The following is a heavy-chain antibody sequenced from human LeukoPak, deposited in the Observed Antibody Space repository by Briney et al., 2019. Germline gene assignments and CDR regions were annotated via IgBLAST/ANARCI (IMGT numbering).Heavy chain of an antibody. V-gene: IGHV1-8*01. CDR1: GYTFTSYD. J-gene: IGHJ4*02. Sequence: GASVKVSCKASGYTFTSYDINWVRQATGQGLEWMGWMNPNSGNTGYAQKFQGRVTMTRNTSISTAYMELSSLRSEDTAVYYCARDIVGATPDDYWGRGTLVTVSS. CDR2: MNPNSGNT. D-gene: IGHD1-26*01. CDR3: ARDIVGATPDDY.